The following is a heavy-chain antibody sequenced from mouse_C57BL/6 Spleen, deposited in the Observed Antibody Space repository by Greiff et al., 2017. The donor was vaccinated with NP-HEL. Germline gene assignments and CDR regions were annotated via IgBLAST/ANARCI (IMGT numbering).Heavy chain of an antibody. V-gene: IGHV1-26*01. CDR3: AGSPTTVVATRGLDFFAY. J-gene: IGHJ3*01. CDR2: INPNNGGT. CDR1: GYTFTDYY. Sequence: VQLQQSGPELVKPGASVKISCKASGYTFTDYYMNWVKQSHGKSLEWIGDINPNNGGTSYNQKFKGKATLTVDKSSSTAYMELRSLTSEDSAVYYCAGSPTTVVATRGLDFFAYWGQGTLVTVSA. D-gene: IGHD1-1*01.